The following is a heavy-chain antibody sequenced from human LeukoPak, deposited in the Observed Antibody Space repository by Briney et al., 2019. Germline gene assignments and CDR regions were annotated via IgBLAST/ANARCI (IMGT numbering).Heavy chain of an antibody. CDR1: GYTFTGYY. CDR3: VRSGGAAAGMNWFDP. V-gene: IGHV1-2*02. CDR2: INPYSCDT. D-gene: IGHD6-13*01. J-gene: IGHJ5*02. Sequence: GASVQDSCLASGYTFTGYYIHWLRQAPGQGLDGMGWINPYSCDTNYVPKSQGRVTMTRDTAISTTYMELSRLTSDDTAVYFCVRSGGAAAGMNWFDPWGQGTLVTVSS.